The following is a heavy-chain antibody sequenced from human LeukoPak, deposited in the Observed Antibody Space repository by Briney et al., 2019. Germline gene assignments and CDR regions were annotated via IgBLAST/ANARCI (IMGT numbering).Heavy chain of an antibody. D-gene: IGHD3-3*01. J-gene: IGHJ4*02. CDR1: GFTFSSYA. CDR2: ISYDGSNK. CDR3: ARARVVQGVFDY. Sequence: GGSLRLSCAASGFTFSSYAMHWVRQAPGKGLEWVAVISYDGSNKYYADSVKGRFTISRDNSKNTLYLQMNSLRAEDTAVYYCARARVVQGVFDYWGQGTLVTVSS. V-gene: IGHV3-30-3*01.